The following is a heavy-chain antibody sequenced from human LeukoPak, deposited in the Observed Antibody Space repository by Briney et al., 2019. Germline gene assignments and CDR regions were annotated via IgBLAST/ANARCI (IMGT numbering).Heavy chain of an antibody. CDR1: GFTFSSYA. D-gene: IGHD6-19*01. J-gene: IGHJ4*02. CDR2: ISGSDST. CDR3: AKAGSSDY. V-gene: IGHV3-23*01. Sequence: PGGSLRLSCAASGFTFSSYAMSWVRQAPGKGLEWVSAISGSDSTYYADSVKGRFTISRDNSKNTLYLQMNSLRAEDTAVYYCAKAGSSDYWGQGTLVTVSS.